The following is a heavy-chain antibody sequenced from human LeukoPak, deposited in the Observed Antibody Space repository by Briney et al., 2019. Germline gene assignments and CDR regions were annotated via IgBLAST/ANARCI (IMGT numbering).Heavy chain of an antibody. CDR3: ARGVDYYDSSGTIDY. D-gene: IGHD3-22*01. CDR1: GFTSSSYA. CDR2: VWSDGSKT. Sequence: GGSLRLSCAASGFTSSSYAMHWVRQAPGKGLEWVAVVWSDGSKTYSADSVKGRITISRDDSKNTLYLQMNTLRAEDTAVYYCARGVDYYDSSGTIDYWGQGTLVTVSS. V-gene: IGHV3-33*08. J-gene: IGHJ4*02.